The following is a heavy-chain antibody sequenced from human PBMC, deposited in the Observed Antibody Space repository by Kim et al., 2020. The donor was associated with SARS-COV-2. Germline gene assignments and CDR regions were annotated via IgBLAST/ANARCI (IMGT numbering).Heavy chain of an antibody. J-gene: IGHJ4*02. CDR2: IYYSGST. V-gene: IGHV4-59*01. CDR1: GGSISSYY. CDR3: ARDGSSRDGGIDY. D-gene: IGHD3-10*01. Sequence: SETLSLTCTVSGGSISSYYWSWIRQPPGKGLEWIGYIYYSGSTNYNPSLKSRVTISVDTSKNQFSLKLSSVTAADTAVYYCARDGSSRDGGIDYWGQGTLVTVSS.